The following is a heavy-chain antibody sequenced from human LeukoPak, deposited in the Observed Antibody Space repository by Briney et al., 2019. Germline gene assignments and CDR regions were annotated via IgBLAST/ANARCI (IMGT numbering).Heavy chain of an antibody. V-gene: IGHV4-31*03. CDR2: IYYSGST. Sequence: SQTLSLTCTVSGGSISSGGYYWSWIRQHPGKGLEWIGYIYYSGSTYYNPSLKSRVTISVDTSKNQFSLKLRSVTAADTAVYYCASRKASTYYYDSSGYADAFDIWGQGTMVTVSS. CDR3: ASRKASTYYYDSSGYADAFDI. CDR1: GGSISSGGYY. J-gene: IGHJ3*02. D-gene: IGHD3-22*01.